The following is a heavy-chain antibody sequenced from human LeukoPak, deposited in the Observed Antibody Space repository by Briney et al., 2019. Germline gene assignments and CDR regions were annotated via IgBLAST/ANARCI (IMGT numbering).Heavy chain of an antibody. D-gene: IGHD3-22*01. V-gene: IGHV1-69*13. CDR1: GGTFSSYA. CDR2: IIPIFGTA. J-gene: IGHJ4*02. CDR3: ARVSSYDSGGFDY. Sequence: ASVKVSCKASGGTFSSYAISWVRQAPGQGLEWMGGIIPIFGTANYARKFQGRVTITADESTSTAYMELSSLRSEDTAVYYCARVSSYDSGGFDYWGQGTLVTVSS.